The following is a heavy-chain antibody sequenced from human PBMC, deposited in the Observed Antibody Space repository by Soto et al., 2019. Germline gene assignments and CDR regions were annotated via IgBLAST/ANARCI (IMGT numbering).Heavy chain of an antibody. V-gene: IGHV1-8*01. CDR1: GGSVTGYC. D-gene: IGHD6-13*01. CDR2: MNPNSGNT. J-gene: IGHJ3*02. Sequence: ACGGSVTGYCSEGGRQATGQGLEWMGWMNPNSGNTGYAQKFQGRVTMTRNTSISTAYMELSSLRSEDTAVYYCARRARYSNDAFDIWGQGTMVTVSS. CDR3: ARRARYSNDAFDI.